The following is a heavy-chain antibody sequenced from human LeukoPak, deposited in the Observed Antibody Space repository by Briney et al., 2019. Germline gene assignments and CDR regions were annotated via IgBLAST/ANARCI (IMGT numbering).Heavy chain of an antibody. V-gene: IGHV3-9*01. D-gene: IGHD3-10*01. Sequence: GGSLRLSCAASGFTFADYAMHWVRQAPGKGLEWVSTITWNGGDMGYADSVKGRFTISRDNAKNSLYLQMNSLRAEDTAVYYCARAPGVAAPYYYYGMDVWGQGTTVTVSS. CDR1: GFTFADYA. CDR3: ARAPGVAAPYYYYGMDV. CDR2: ITWNGGDM. J-gene: IGHJ6*02.